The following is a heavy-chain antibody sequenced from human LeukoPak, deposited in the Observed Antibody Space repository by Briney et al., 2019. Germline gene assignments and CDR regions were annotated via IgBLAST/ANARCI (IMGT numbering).Heavy chain of an antibody. J-gene: IGHJ1*01. Sequence: TGGSLRLSCAASGFTFSSYAMSWVRQAPGKGLEWVSAISGSGGSTYYADSVKGRFTISRDNSKNTLYLQMNSLRAEDTAVYYCAKDPNPGVYSGGSKYFQHWGQGTLVTVSS. D-gene: IGHD5/OR15-5a*01. CDR3: AKDPNPGVYSGGSKYFQH. CDR1: GFTFSSYA. V-gene: IGHV3-23*01. CDR2: ISGSGGST.